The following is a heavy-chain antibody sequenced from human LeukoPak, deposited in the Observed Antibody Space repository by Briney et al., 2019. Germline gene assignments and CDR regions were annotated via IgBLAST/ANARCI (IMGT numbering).Heavy chain of an antibody. CDR1: GGSISSSSYY. D-gene: IGHD1-26*01. CDR2: IYYSGST. J-gene: IGHJ6*02. Sequence: SETLSLTCTVSGGSISSSSYYWGWIRQPPGKGLEWMGSIYYSGSTYYNPSLKSRVTISVDTSKNQFSLKLSSVTAAHTAVYYCAREWASTNYYYGMDVWGQGTTVTVSS. CDR3: AREWASTNYYYGMDV. V-gene: IGHV4-39*07.